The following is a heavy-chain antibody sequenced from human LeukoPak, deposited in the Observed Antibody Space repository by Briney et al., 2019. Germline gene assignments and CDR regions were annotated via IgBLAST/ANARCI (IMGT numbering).Heavy chain of an antibody. Sequence: PSETLSLTCTVSGVSISSYYWNWIRQPAGKGLEWIGRIYTSGSTNFNPSLKSRVTMSVDTSKNQFSLKLSSVTAADTAVYYCAAPPNYYDSSGPRANWFDPWGQGTLVTVSS. V-gene: IGHV4-4*07. CDR2: IYTSGST. D-gene: IGHD3-22*01. CDR1: GVSISSYY. CDR3: AAPPNYYDSSGPRANWFDP. J-gene: IGHJ5*02.